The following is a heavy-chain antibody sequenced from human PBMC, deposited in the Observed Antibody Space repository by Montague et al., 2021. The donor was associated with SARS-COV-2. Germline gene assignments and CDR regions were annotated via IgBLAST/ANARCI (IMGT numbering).Heavy chain of an antibody. J-gene: IGHJ5*02. Sequence: SETLSLTCTVSGGSVRTYSYYWGWIRQPPGKGLEWIGSIYYGGSTTYNPSLKSRVTISVDTSRNQFSLKLSSVTAADAAVYHCARAWRYGDYSGVHFAPWGQGTLVTVSS. V-gene: IGHV4-39*07. CDR3: ARAWRYGDYSGVHFAP. CDR2: IYYGGST. D-gene: IGHD4-17*01. CDR1: GGSVRTYSYY.